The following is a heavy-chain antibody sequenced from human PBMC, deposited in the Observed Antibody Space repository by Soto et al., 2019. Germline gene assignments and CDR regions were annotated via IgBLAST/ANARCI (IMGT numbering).Heavy chain of an antibody. CDR3: ARDRHTAMPNYYYYGMDV. CDR1: GFTFSSYS. D-gene: IGHD5-18*01. J-gene: IGHJ6*02. V-gene: IGHV3-48*02. Sequence: GGSLRLSCAASGFTFSSYSMNWVRQAPGKGLEWVSCISSSSSTIYYADSVKGRFTISRDNAKNSLYLQMNSLRDEDTAVYYCARDRHTAMPNYYYYGMDVWGQGTTVTVSS. CDR2: ISSSSSTI.